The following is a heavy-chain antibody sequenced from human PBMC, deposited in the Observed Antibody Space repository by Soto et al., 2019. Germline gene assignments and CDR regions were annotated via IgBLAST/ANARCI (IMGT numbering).Heavy chain of an antibody. D-gene: IGHD1-26*01. J-gene: IGHJ1*01. CDR2: INPNSGDT. CDR3: APSSGTLSFQH. CDR1: GYTFTGYS. Sequence: ASVKVSCKASGYTFTGYSMHWVRQAPGQGLEWMGWINPNSGDTNYARNFQGRVTMSRDTSVSTAYMEVSRLRSDDTAMYYCAPSSGTLSFQHWGQGTLVTVS. V-gene: IGHV1-2*02.